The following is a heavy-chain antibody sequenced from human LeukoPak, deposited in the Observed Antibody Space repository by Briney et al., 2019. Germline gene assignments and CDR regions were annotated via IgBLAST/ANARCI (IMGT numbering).Heavy chain of an antibody. CDR1: GGSFSNYY. D-gene: IGHD1-7*01. CDR3: ARRWNYGRNYYIDV. J-gene: IGHJ6*03. Sequence: SETLSLTCAVYGGSFSNYYWSRIRQPPGKGLEWIGEINDSGRTNYNPPLMSRVTVSVDTSNNQLSLRLTSVTATDTAVYYCARRWNYGRNYYIDVWGNGATVSVSS. V-gene: IGHV4-34*01. CDR2: INDSGRT.